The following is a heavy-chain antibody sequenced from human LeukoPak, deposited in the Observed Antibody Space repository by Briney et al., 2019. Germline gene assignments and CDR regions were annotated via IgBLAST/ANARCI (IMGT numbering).Heavy chain of an antibody. CDR1: GGSINNSDYY. V-gene: IGHV4-39*01. Sequence: NPSETLTLTCTVSGGSINNSDYYWGWIRQPPGRGLEWIGSINFGGSTYFNPSLKSRVTMSVDTSNNDFSLRLSSVTAADTAVYYCARQVVAGWHFDLWGRGTLVTVSS. D-gene: IGHD6-19*01. J-gene: IGHJ2*01. CDR3: ARQVVAGWHFDL. CDR2: INFGGST.